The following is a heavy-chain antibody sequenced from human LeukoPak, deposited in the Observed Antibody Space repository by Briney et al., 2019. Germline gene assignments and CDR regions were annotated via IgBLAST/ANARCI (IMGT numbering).Heavy chain of an antibody. J-gene: IGHJ6*02. CDR1: GGSISSGGYS. Sequence: PSQTLSLTCAVSGGSISSGGYSWSWIRQPPGKGLEWIGYFYYSGITNYNPSLKSRVSISYDTSKKQISLKLNSVTAADTAVYYCARDAFRYVGVRTYNGMEVWGQGTSVTVSS. CDR3: ARDAFRYVGVRTYNGMEV. V-gene: IGHV4-30-4*07. CDR2: FYYSGIT. D-gene: IGHD3-16*01.